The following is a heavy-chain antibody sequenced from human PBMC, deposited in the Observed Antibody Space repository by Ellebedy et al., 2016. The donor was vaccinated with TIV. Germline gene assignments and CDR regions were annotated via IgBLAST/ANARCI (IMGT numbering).Heavy chain of an antibody. CDR1: GYTFTGYY. D-gene: IGHD3-16*02. J-gene: IGHJ6*02. CDR3: ARGQEDMITFGVVIVNLDYYYGMDV. Sequence: AASVKVSCKASGYTFTGYYVHWVRQAPGQGLEWMGWINPNSGGTNYAQKFQGWVTMTRDTSISTADMELNRLRSDDTAVYFCARGQEDMITFGVVIVNLDYYYGMDVWGQGTTVTVSS. V-gene: IGHV1-2*04. CDR2: INPNSGGT.